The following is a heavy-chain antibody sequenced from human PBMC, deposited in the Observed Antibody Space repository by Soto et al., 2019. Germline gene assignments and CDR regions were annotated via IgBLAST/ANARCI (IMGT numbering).Heavy chain of an antibody. Sequence: EVQLLESGGGLVQPGGSLRLSCAASGFTFSSYDITWVRQAPGKGLEWVSVISGSGDRTYYADSVKGRFTISRDNSKNTLYLQMNSLRAEDTAVYYCASGRGRYFYYGMDVWGQGTTVTVSS. V-gene: IGHV3-23*01. J-gene: IGHJ6*02. CDR3: ASGRGRYFYYGMDV. D-gene: IGHD1-26*01. CDR2: ISGSGDRT. CDR1: GFTFSSYD.